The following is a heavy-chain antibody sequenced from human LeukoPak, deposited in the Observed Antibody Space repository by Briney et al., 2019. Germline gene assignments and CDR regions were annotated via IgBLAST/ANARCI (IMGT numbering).Heavy chain of an antibody. V-gene: IGHV3-21*04. Sequence: GGSLRLSCAASGFTFSSYSMNWVRQAPGKGLEWVSSISSSSSYIYYADSVRGRFTISRDNSKNTLYLQMNSLRAEDTAVYYCARELTGDTSAPLSFGYWGQGTLVTVSS. CDR1: GFTFSSYS. J-gene: IGHJ4*02. CDR2: ISSSSSYI. CDR3: ARELTGDTSAPLSFGY. D-gene: IGHD7-27*01.